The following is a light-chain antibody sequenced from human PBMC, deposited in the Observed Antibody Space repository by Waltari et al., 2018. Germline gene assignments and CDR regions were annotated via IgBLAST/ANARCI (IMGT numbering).Light chain of an antibody. V-gene: IGKV3-11*01. Sequence: EVVLTQSPATLSLSPGERATLSCRASQSVSSYLVWYQQKADQAPRLLIYDASKRATGIPARCSGSGSGTDFTRTISSLEPEDFANYYCQQRGDWPITVGQGTRLETK. J-gene: IGKJ5*01. CDR2: DAS. CDR3: QQRGDWPIT. CDR1: QSVSSY.